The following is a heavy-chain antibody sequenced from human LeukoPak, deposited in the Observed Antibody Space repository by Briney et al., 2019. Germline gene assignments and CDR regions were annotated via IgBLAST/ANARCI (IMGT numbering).Heavy chain of an antibody. Sequence: GASVKVSCKASGYTFTGHYMHWVRQAPGQGLEWMGWTDPKSGGTKYAQRFQGRVTMTRDTSINTGYMELSSLTSDDTAVYYCARWRGYSSGWSGPFDDWGQGTLVTVSS. D-gene: IGHD6-13*01. CDR1: GYTFTGHY. CDR2: TDPKSGGT. CDR3: ARWRGYSSGWSGPFDD. V-gene: IGHV1-2*02. J-gene: IGHJ4*02.